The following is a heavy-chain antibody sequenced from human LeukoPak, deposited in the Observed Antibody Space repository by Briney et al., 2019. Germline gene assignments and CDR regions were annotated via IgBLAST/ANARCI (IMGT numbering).Heavy chain of an antibody. V-gene: IGHV4-61*02. Sequence: PSETLSLTCTVSGGSISSGSSYWSWIRQPAGKGLVWIGRIYTSGSTDYNPSLKSRVTISVDTSKNQFSLKLNSVTAADTAVYFCARGPYYCSGASCLNWFDPWGQGTLVTVSS. J-gene: IGHJ5*02. CDR2: IYTSGST. D-gene: IGHD2-15*01. CDR1: GGSISSGSSY. CDR3: ARGPYYCSGASCLNWFDP.